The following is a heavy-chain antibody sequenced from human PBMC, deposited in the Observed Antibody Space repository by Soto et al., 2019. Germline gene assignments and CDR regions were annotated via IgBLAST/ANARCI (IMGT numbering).Heavy chain of an antibody. Sequence: QVQLVESGGGVVQPGRSLRLSCAASGFTFSSYGMHWVRQAPGKGLEWVAVISYEGSNKYYADSVKGRFTISRDNSKNTLYLQMNSLRAEDTAVYYCAKDADTGMTDYWGQGTLVTVSS. V-gene: IGHV3-30*18. CDR2: ISYEGSNK. D-gene: IGHD5-18*01. J-gene: IGHJ4*02. CDR3: AKDADTGMTDY. CDR1: GFTFSSYG.